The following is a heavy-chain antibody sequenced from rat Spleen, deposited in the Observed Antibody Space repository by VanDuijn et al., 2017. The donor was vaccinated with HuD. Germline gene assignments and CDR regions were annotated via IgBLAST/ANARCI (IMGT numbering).Heavy chain of an antibody. J-gene: IGHJ2*01. CDR2: IWNDGST. CDR1: GFSLTHSR. CDR3: TRETMGVTPLIDY. V-gene: IGHV2-19*01. D-gene: IGHD1-9*01. Sequence: QGQMKETGPGLVQPTQTLSLTCTISGFSLTHSRVHWIRQPPGKGLEWMGTIWNDGSTDYNSTLKSRLSISRDTSKNQVFLKMNSLQTDDTGTYYCTRETMGVTPLIDYWGQGVMDTVSS.